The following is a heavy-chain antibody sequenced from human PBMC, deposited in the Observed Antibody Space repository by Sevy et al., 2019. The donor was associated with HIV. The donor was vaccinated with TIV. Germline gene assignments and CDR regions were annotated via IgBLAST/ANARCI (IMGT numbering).Heavy chain of an antibody. Sequence: ASVKASCRASGYTFRSYGISWVRQAPGQGLEWMGWISPYTGDTYFAQKVQGRVSMTSDTSTSTAYMELRSMRSDDTDVYYCVRDKPQGVVVLPGAMWGGVDYWGQGTLVTVSS. CDR3: VRDKPQGVVVLPGAMWGGVDY. CDR1: GYTFRSYG. J-gene: IGHJ4*02. V-gene: IGHV1-18*01. D-gene: IGHD2-2*01. CDR2: ISPYTGDT.